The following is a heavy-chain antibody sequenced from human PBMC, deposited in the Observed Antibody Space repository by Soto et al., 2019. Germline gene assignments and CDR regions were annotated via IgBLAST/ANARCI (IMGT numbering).Heavy chain of an antibody. CDR3: AHRSRGYAYYFAQ. V-gene: IGHV2-5*02. J-gene: IGHJ4*02. D-gene: IGHD5-12*01. CDR2: IFWDDDK. CDR1: GFSLTTRGVA. Sequence: QITLKESGPALVRPTQTLTLTCSFSGFSLTTRGVAVGWIRQPPGKALEWLALIFWDDDKWYSPSLRSRLTITEDTSKHQVVLTMPNMDPVDTATYYCAHRSRGYAYYFAQWGQGTLVTVSS.